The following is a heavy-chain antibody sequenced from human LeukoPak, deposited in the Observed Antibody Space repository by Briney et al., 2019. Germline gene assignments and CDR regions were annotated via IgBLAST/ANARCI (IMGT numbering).Heavy chain of an antibody. CDR3: ARVRGYSYGRGFDY. V-gene: IGHV4-59*01. CDR2: IYYSGST. Sequence: PGGSLRLSCAASGFTFSSYSMNWVRQAPGKGLEWIGYIYYSGSTNYNPSLKSRVTISVDTSKNQFSLKLSSVTAADTAVYYCARVRGYSYGRGFDYWGQGTLVTVSS. J-gene: IGHJ4*02. CDR1: GFTFSSYS. D-gene: IGHD5-18*01.